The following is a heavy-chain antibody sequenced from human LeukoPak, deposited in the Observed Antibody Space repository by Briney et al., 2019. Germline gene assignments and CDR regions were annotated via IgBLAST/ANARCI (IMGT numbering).Heavy chain of an antibody. J-gene: IGHJ1*01. CDR1: GFTFSTYW. V-gene: IGHV3-74*01. D-gene: IGHD3-22*01. CDR2: IKSDGST. Sequence: GGSLRLSCAASGFTFSTYWMHWVRQAPGKGLVWVSRIKSDGSTNYADSVKGRFTISRDNAKNTVSLQMNSLRPEDTGVYYCARAPSEIGGYYPEYFRHWGQGTLVTVS. CDR3: ARAPSEIGGYYPEYFRH.